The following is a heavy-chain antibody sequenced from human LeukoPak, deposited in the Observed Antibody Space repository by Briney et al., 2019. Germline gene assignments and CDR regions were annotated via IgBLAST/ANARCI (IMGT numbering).Heavy chain of an antibody. CDR3: ARDRVVRGVAYYYYMDV. D-gene: IGHD3-10*01. V-gene: IGHV4-34*01. CDR2: INHSGST. J-gene: IGHJ6*03. CDR1: GGSFSGYY. Sequence: SEALSLTCAVYGGSFSGYYWSWIRQPPGKELEWIGEINHSGSTNYNPSLKSRVTISVDTSKNQFSLKLSSVTAADTDVYYCARDRVVRGVAYYYYMDVWGKGTTVTISS.